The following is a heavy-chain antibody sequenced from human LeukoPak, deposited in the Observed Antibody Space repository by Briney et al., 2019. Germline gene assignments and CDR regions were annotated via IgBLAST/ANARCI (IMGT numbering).Heavy chain of an antibody. V-gene: IGHV4-39*01. CDR2: IYYSGST. D-gene: IGHD6-13*01. Sequence: PSETLSLTCTVSGASFSSSTYYWGWIRQPPGKGLEWIGSIYYSGSTYYNPSLKSRVTMSVDTSKNQFSLKLSSVTAADTAVYYCARHAGGISATGTRPFDYWGQGTLVTVSS. CDR1: GASFSSSTYY. J-gene: IGHJ4*02. CDR3: ARHAGGISATGTRPFDY.